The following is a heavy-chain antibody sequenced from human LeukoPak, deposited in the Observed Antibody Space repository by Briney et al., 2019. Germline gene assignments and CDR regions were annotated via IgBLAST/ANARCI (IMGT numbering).Heavy chain of an antibody. J-gene: IGHJ3*02. V-gene: IGHV3-23*01. CDR2: ISGSGGST. CDR3: AKDGSRAEYSSGWQDAFDI. Sequence: GGSLRLSCAASGFTFSSYAMSWVRQAPGKGLEWVSAISGSGGSTYYADSVKGRFTISRDNSKNTLYLQMNSLRVEDTAVYYCAKDGSRAEYSSGWQDAFDIWGQGTMVTVSS. D-gene: IGHD6-19*01. CDR1: GFTFSSYA.